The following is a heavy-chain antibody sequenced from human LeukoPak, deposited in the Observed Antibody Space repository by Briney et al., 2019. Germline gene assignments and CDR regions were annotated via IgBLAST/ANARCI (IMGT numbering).Heavy chain of an antibody. J-gene: IGHJ4*02. CDR3: ARGSPKSAVRGKIPDY. CDR2: MSPNSGNT. CDR1: GYTFTSYD. V-gene: IGHV1-8*01. Sequence: ASVKVSCKASGYTFTSYDINWVRQATGQGLEWMGWMSPNSGNTGYAQKFQDRVTMTTNTSTTTAYMELSSLRSEDTAVYYCARGSPKSAVRGKIPDYWGQGTLVTVSS. D-gene: IGHD4-17*01.